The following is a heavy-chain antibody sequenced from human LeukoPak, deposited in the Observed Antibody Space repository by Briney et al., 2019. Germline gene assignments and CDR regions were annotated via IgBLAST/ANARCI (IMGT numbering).Heavy chain of an antibody. V-gene: IGHV3-23*01. CDR2: ISGSSNYT. Sequence: PGGSLRLSCAASGFTFGTYAMSWVRQAPGKGLEWVSAISGSSNYTFYADSVKGRFTISRDNSKNTLYLQMSSLRAEDTAVYYCAKDLDGRARTTVTPDYYYGMDVWGQGTTVTVSS. D-gene: IGHD4-11*01. CDR3: AKDLDGRARTTVTPDYYYGMDV. CDR1: GFTFGTYA. J-gene: IGHJ6*02.